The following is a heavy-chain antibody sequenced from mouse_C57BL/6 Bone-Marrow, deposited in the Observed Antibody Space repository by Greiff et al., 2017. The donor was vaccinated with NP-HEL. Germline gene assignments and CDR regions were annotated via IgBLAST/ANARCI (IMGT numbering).Heavy chain of an antibody. Sequence: DVQLQESGPGLAKPSQTLSLTCSVTGYSITSDYWNWIRKFPGNKLEYMGYISYSGSTYYNPSLKSRISITRDTSKNQYYLQLNSVTTEDTATYYCARSPLWLRRNYYAMDYWGQGTSDTVSS. CDR2: ISYSGST. D-gene: IGHD2-2*01. CDR3: ARSPLWLRRNYYAMDY. CDR1: GYSITSDY. V-gene: IGHV3-8*01. J-gene: IGHJ4*01.